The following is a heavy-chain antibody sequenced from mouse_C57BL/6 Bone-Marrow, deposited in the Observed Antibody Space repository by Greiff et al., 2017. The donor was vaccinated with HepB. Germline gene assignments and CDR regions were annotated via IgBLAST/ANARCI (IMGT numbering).Heavy chain of an antibody. V-gene: IGHV5-12*01. D-gene: IGHD4-1*01. Sequence: EVQGVESGGGLVQPGGSLKLSCAASGFTFSDYYMYWVRQTPEKRLEWVAYISNGGGSTSYPDTVKGQFTISRDNAKNTLYLQMNRLKSEDTAVYYCARANWDQYFDVWGTGTTVTVSS. CDR2: ISNGGGST. CDR1: GFTFSDYY. J-gene: IGHJ1*03. CDR3: ARANWDQYFDV.